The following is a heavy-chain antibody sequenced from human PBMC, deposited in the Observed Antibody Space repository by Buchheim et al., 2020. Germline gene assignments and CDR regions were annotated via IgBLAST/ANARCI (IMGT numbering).Heavy chain of an antibody. CDR2: IAPSGGTT. CDR1: GYFFSDYY. J-gene: IGHJ4*02. D-gene: IGHD3-10*01. Sequence: QIQLMQSAAEVQKPGASVKLSCQASGYFFSDYYIHWVRQVPGQGFEWIGGIAPSGGTTTFPQRFQDRVTMTRDTSTRTVSMELSSLRSDDTAVYFCARGSEGGSGSYFKAFDYWGQGTL. V-gene: IGHV1-46*01. CDR3: ARGSEGGSGSYFKAFDY.